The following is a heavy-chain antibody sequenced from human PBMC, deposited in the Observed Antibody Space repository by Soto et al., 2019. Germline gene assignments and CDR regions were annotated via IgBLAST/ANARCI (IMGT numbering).Heavy chain of an antibody. Sequence: GGSLRLSCAASGFTFSSYAMSWVRQAPGKGLEWVSAISGSGGSTYYADSVKGRFTISRDNSKNTLYLQMNSLRAEDTAVYYCAKDLVDDFWSGSHPTHDAFDIWGQGTMVTVSS. CDR1: GFTFSSYA. CDR3: AKDLVDDFWSGSHPTHDAFDI. D-gene: IGHD3-3*01. CDR2: ISGSGGST. V-gene: IGHV3-23*01. J-gene: IGHJ3*02.